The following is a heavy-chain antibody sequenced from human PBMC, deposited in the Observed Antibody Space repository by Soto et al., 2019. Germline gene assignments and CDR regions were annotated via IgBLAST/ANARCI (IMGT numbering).Heavy chain of an antibody. D-gene: IGHD3-22*01. V-gene: IGHV4-30-4*01. Sequence: LSLTCTVSGGSISSGDYYWSWIRQPPGKGLEWIGYIYYSGSTYYNPSLKSRVTISVDTSKNQFSLKLSSVTAADTAVYYCARGSSGYRYFDYWGQGTLVTVSS. CDR1: GGSISSGDYY. CDR3: ARGSSGYRYFDY. CDR2: IYYSGST. J-gene: IGHJ4*02.